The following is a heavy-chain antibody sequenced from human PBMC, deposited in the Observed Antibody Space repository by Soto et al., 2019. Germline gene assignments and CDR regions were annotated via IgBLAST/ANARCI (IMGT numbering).Heavy chain of an antibody. J-gene: IGHJ6*02. Sequence: SVKVSCKASGGTFSSYAISWVRQAPGQGLEWMGGIIPIFGTANYAQKFQGRVTITADESTSTAYMELSSLRSEDTAVYYCARDREQLASYYYYGMDVWGQGTTVTVSS. CDR3: ARDREQLASYYYYGMDV. V-gene: IGHV1-69*13. CDR2: IIPIFGTA. D-gene: IGHD6-13*01. CDR1: GGTFSSYA.